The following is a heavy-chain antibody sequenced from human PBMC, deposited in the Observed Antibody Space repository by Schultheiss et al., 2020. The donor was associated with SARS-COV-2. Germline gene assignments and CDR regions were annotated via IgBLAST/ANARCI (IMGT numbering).Heavy chain of an antibody. J-gene: IGHJ4*02. CDR3: ARGVEMATIPDG. V-gene: IGHV1-2*04. Sequence: ASVKVSCKASGYTFTGYYMHWVRQAPGQGLEWMGIINPNSGGTNYAQKFQGWVTMTRDTSISTAYMELSRLRSDDTAVYYCARGVEMATIPDGWGQGTLVTVSS. CDR1: GYTFTGYY. CDR2: INPNSGGT. D-gene: IGHD5-24*01.